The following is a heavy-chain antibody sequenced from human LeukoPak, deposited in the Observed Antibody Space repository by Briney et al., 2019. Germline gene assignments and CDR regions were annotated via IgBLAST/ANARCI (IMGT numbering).Heavy chain of an antibody. J-gene: IGHJ4*02. CDR1: GYTFTSYY. Sequence: ASVKVACKASGYTFTSYYMHWVRQAPGQGLEWMGWINPNSGDTNYAQKFQGRVTMTSDTSISTAYMELNRLTYDDTAVYYCARDRPHTDAWYEGRDYWGQGTLVTVSS. V-gene: IGHV1-2*02. CDR2: INPNSGDT. CDR3: ARDRPHTDAWYEGRDY. D-gene: IGHD6-13*01.